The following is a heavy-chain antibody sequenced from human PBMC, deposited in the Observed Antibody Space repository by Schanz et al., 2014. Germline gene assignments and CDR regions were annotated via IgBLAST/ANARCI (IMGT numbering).Heavy chain of an antibody. CDR3: AKDHFGHYDSSGCSDCYYYGMDV. V-gene: IGHV3-30*04. CDR2: ISYDGRNK. CDR1: GFTFSSYT. Sequence: QVQLVESGGGVVQPGRSLRLSCAASGFTFSSYTMHWVRQAPGTGLEWVAVISYDGRNKYFADSVKGRFTISRDNSKNTLFLQVNSLRAEDTAVYYCAKDHFGHYDSSGCSDCYYYGMDVWGQGTTVTVSS. J-gene: IGHJ6*02. D-gene: IGHD3-22*01.